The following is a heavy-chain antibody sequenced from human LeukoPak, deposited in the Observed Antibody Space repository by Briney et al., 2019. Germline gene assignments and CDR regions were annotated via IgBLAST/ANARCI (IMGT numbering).Heavy chain of an antibody. CDR2: IYPADSDT. J-gene: IGHJ3*02. CDR1: GYSFPDYW. D-gene: IGHD1-1*01. CDR3: ARRGTAFDAFDI. V-gene: IGHV5-51*01. Sequence: PGESLKISCRASGYSFPDYWIGWVRQMPGKGLEWMGIIYPADSDTRYSPSFQGQVTISADKSNSAAYLQWSRLKASDTAMYYCARRGTAFDAFDIWGQGTMVTVPS.